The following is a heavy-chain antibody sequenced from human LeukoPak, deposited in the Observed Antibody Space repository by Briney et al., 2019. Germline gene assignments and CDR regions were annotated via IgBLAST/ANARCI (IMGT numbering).Heavy chain of an antibody. V-gene: IGHV1-2*02. J-gene: IGHJ5*02. Sequence: ASVKVSCKASGYTFTGYYMHWVRQAPGQGLEWMGWINPNSGGTNYAQEFQGRVTMTRDTSISTAYMELSRLRSDDTAVYYCARDGAYCSSTSCYGYNWFDPWGQGTLVTVSS. CDR2: INPNSGGT. D-gene: IGHD2-2*01. CDR3: ARDGAYCSSTSCYGYNWFDP. CDR1: GYTFTGYY.